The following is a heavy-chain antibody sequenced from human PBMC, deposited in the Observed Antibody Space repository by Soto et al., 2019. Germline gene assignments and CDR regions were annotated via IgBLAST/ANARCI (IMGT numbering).Heavy chain of an antibody. V-gene: IGHV3-23*01. Sequence: EVQLLESGGGLVQPGGSLRLSCAASGFTFSSYAMSWVRQAPGKGLEWVSAISGSGGSTYYADSVKGRFTISRDNSKNSLYRQMNSLRAEDTAVYYCATDEVGAVYYYYYGMDVWGQGTTVTVSS. J-gene: IGHJ6*02. CDR1: GFTFSSYA. D-gene: IGHD1-26*01. CDR2: ISGSGGST. CDR3: ATDEVGAVYYYYYGMDV.